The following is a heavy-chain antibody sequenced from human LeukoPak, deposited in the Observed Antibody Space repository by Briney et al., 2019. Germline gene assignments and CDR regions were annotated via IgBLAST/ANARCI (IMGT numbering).Heavy chain of an antibody. Sequence: SETLSLTCSVSGASISRYYWSWIRQPPGKGLEWIGYVYYSGTTNYNPSLKSRVTISVDTSKNQFSLKLSSVTAADTAVYYCARHDRPSGSYHVSPDAFDIWGQGTMVTVSS. J-gene: IGHJ3*02. V-gene: IGHV4-59*08. CDR3: ARHDRPSGSYHVSPDAFDI. CDR2: VYYSGTT. D-gene: IGHD1-26*01. CDR1: GASISRYY.